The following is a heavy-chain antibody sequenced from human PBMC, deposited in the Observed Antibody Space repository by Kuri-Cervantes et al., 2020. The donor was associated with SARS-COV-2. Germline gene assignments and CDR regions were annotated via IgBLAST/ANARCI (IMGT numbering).Heavy chain of an antibody. CDR1: GFTFSSYA. V-gene: IGHV3-30-3*01. Sequence: LSLTCAASGFTFSSYAMQWVRQAPGKGLEWGAVISYDGSNKYYADSVKGRFTISRDNSKNTLYLQMNSLRAEDTAVYYCAGDPEYSSGWYERGYYFDYWGQGTLVTVSS. CDR3: AGDPEYSSGWYERGYYFDY. D-gene: IGHD6-19*01. J-gene: IGHJ4*02. CDR2: ISYDGSNK.